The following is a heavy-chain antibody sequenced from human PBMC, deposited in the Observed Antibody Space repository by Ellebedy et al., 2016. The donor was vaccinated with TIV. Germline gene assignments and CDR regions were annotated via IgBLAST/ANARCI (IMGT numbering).Heavy chain of an antibody. CDR2: ISSSSSYI. J-gene: IGHJ5*02. CDR1: GFTFSSYS. Sequence: PGGSLRLSCAASGFTFSSYSMNWVRQAPGKGLEWVSSISSSSSYIYYADSVKGRFTISRDNAKNSLYLQMNSLRAEATAVYYCARDLGPLGGYESSWGQGTLVTVSS. D-gene: IGHD5-12*01. V-gene: IGHV3-21*01. CDR3: ARDLGPLGGYESS.